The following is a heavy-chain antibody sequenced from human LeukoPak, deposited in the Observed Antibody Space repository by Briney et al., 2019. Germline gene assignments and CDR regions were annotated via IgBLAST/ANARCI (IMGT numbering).Heavy chain of an antibody. CDR2: INSDGTTI. Sequence: GGSLRLSCAASGFTFSSSWMPWVRQTPGEGLVWVSRINSDGTTINYADSVEGRFTIFRDNAKNTLYLQMNSLRAEDTALYYCARAGYYYFDPWGQGTLVTVSS. V-gene: IGHV3-74*01. CDR3: ARAGYYYFDP. CDR1: GFTFSSSW. D-gene: IGHD3-10*01. J-gene: IGHJ5*02.